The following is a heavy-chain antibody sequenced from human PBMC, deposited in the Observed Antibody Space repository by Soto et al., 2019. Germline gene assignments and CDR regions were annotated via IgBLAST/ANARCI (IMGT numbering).Heavy chain of an antibody. CDR2: YHAGGST. D-gene: IGHD2-15*01. CDR3: VISSQMVSGNDHGFDV. Sequence: QVQLQESGSGLVKLSQSLSLPWTVSGVSLNTADTWWSWIRQSPGKGLEFIGYYHAGGSTYYDTSLRSRVIVSTETPISQFSLKLSSVIVAGTGGDVCVISSQMVSGNDHGFDVWGQGTTVTVS. CDR1: GVSLNTADTW. J-gene: IGHJ6*02. V-gene: IGHV4-30-4*01.